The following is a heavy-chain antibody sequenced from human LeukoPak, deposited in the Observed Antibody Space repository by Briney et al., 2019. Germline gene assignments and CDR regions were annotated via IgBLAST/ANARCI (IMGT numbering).Heavy chain of an antibody. J-gene: IGHJ4*02. V-gene: IGHV1-69*13. CDR2: IIPIFGTA. CDR1: EGTFSSYA. CDR3: AGYGDYEGGTVANSFDY. Sequence: ASVKVSCKASEGTFSSYAISWVRQAPGQGLEWMGGIIPIFGTANYAQKFQGRVTTTADESTSTAYMELSSLRSGATAVYYCAGYGDYEGGTVANSFDYWGQGTLVTVSS. D-gene: IGHD4-17*01.